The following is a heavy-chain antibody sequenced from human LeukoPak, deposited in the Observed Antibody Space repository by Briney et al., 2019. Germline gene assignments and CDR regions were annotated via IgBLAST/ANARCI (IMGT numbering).Heavy chain of an antibody. CDR3: ARDPSPPVRNYYYYMDV. Sequence: GGSLRLSCAASGFTFSSYSMNWVRQAPGKGLEWVSSISSSSSYIYYADSVKGRFTISRDNAKNSLYLRMNSLRAEDTAVYYCARDPSPPVRNYYYYMDVWGKGTTVTVSS. CDR1: GFTFSSYS. V-gene: IGHV3-21*01. CDR2: ISSSSSYI. J-gene: IGHJ6*03. D-gene: IGHD1-1*01.